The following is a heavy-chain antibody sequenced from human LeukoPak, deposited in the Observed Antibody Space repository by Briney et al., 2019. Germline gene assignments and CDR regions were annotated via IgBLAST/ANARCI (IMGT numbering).Heavy chain of an antibody. CDR3: ARGVVITRNFDY. D-gene: IGHD3-22*01. Sequence: PSETLSLTCTVSGGSISSSSYYWGWIRQPPGKGLEWIGSIYYSGSTYYNPSLKSRVTISVDTSKNQFSLKLSSVTAADTAVYYCARGVVITRNFDYWGQGTLVTVSS. CDR2: IYYSGST. V-gene: IGHV4-39*07. CDR1: GGSISSSSYY. J-gene: IGHJ4*02.